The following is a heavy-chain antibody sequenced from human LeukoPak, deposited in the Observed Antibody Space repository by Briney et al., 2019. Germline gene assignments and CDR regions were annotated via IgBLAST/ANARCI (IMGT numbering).Heavy chain of an antibody. V-gene: IGHV3-23*03. D-gene: IGHD5-18*01. CDR1: GFTFSSYA. Sequence: GGSLRLSCAASGFTFSSYAMSWVRQAPGKGLVWVSRIDSDGRSTSYADSAKGRFTISRDNAKNTLYLQMNSLRAEDTAVYYCAKARRIQLWLSWGQGTLVTVSS. CDR3: AKARRIQLWLS. J-gene: IGHJ5*02. CDR2: IDSDGRST.